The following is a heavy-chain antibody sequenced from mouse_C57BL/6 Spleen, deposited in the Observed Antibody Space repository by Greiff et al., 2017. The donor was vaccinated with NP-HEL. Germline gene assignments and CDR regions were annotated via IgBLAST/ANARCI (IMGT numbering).Heavy chain of an antibody. V-gene: IGHV2-2*01. Sequence: QVQLKESGPGLVQPSQSLSITCTVSGFSLTSYGVHWVRQSPGKGLEWLGVIWSGGSTDYNAAFISRLSISKDNSKSQVFFKMNSLQADDTAIYYCARAIYYDYDGFAYWGQGTLVTVSA. J-gene: IGHJ3*01. CDR1: GFSLTSYG. CDR2: IWSGGST. D-gene: IGHD2-4*01. CDR3: ARAIYYDYDGFAY.